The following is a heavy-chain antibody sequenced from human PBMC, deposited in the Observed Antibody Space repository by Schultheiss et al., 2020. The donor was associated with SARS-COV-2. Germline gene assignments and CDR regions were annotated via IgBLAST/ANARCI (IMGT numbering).Heavy chain of an antibody. J-gene: IGHJ6*02. CDR2: IYHSGST. V-gene: IGHV4-30-2*01. D-gene: IGHD3-9*01. CDR3: ARAPILRYFDSDYYYGMDV. CDR1: GGSISSGGYS. Sequence: SETLSLTCAVSGGSISSGGYSWSWIRQPPGKGLEWIGYIYHSGSTYYNPSLKSRVTISVDRSKNQFSLKLSPVTAADTAVYYCARAPILRYFDSDYYYGMDVWGQGTTVTVSS.